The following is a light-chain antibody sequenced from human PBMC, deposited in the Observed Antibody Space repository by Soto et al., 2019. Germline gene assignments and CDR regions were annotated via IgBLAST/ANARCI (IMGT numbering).Light chain of an antibody. Sequence: QSVLTQPPSASGTPGQRVTISCSGSTSNIGSNTVNWYHQLPGTAPKLLIYSNNQRPSGVPDRFSVSKSGTSASLAISRLQSEDEADYYCASWDDSLKGWVFGGGTKLTVL. CDR2: SNN. V-gene: IGLV1-44*01. CDR3: ASWDDSLKGWV. CDR1: TSNIGSNT. J-gene: IGLJ3*02.